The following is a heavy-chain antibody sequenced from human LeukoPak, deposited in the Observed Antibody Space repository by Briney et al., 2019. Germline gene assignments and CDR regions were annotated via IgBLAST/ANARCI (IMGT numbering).Heavy chain of an antibody. J-gene: IGHJ3*02. D-gene: IGHD4-17*01. CDR2: IWSHGNTK. CDR3: ARDDDYDDQNTFDM. V-gene: IGHV3-33*01. Sequence: GGSLRLSCAASGFVFSTYGMHWVRQAPGKGLEWVAVIWSHGNTKKYADSVTGRFTISRDNSKNTLYLEMNTLRAEDTAVYYLARDDDYDDQNTFDMWGHGTMVTVSS. CDR1: GFVFSTYG.